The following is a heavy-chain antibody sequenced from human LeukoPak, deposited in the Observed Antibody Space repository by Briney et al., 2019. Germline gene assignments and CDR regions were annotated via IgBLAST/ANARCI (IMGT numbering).Heavy chain of an antibody. J-gene: IGHJ4*02. Sequence: SGTLSLTCDVSGYSIRSNYYWGWIRQPPGKGLEWIGSIYHSGSTYYNPSLKSRVTISVDTSKNQFSLKLSSVTAADTAVYYCARNVSYSFDYWGQGTLVTVSS. CDR1: GYSIRSNYY. CDR2: IYHSGST. CDR3: ARNVSYSFDY. V-gene: IGHV4-38-2*01. D-gene: IGHD1-1*01.